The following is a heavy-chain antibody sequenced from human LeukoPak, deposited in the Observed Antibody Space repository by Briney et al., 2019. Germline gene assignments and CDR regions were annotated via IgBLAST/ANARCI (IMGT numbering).Heavy chain of an antibody. V-gene: IGHV4-59*12. J-gene: IGHJ4*02. CDR1: GGSISSYY. Sequence: SETLSLTCTVSGGSISSYYWSWIRQPPGKGLEWIGYIHYSGSTNYNPSLKSRVTISVDTSKNQFSLQLNSVTAADTAVYYCARYTYGNYYFDYWGQGTLVTVSA. CDR2: IHYSGST. D-gene: IGHD5-18*01. CDR3: ARYTYGNYYFDY.